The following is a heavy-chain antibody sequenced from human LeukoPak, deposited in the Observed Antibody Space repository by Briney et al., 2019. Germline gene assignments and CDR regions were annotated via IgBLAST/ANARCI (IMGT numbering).Heavy chain of an antibody. CDR1: GFTFSSYA. V-gene: IGHV3-23*01. CDR3: AKDPTVVVVAAAPPLRSP. J-gene: IGHJ5*02. CDR2: IGASGGST. D-gene: IGHD2-15*01. Sequence: GGSLRLSCATSGFTFSSYAVSWVRQAPGKGLEWVSGIGASGGSTYYADSVKGRFTISRDNSKNTLYLQMNSLRAEDTAVYYCAKDPTVVVVAAAPPLRSPWGQGTLVTVSS.